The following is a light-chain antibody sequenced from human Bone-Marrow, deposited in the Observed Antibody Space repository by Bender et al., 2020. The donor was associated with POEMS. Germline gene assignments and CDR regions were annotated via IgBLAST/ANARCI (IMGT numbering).Light chain of an antibody. CDR1: SSDVGFNNY. CDR2: DVS. J-gene: IGLJ1*01. Sequence: QSALTQPASVSGSPGQSITISCTGTSSDVGFNNYVTWYQHHPGKAPKLISYDVSRRPSGGSNRFSGCKSGSTDSLPNTGIQAEGKAEYYCSSHAGSSTYVFGAGTKITVL. CDR3: SSHAGSSTYV. V-gene: IGLV2-14*03.